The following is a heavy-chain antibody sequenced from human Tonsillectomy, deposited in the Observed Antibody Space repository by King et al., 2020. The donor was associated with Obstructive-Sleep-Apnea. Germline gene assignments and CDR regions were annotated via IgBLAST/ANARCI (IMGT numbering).Heavy chain of an antibody. CDR2: IRSKANSYAT. Sequence: VQLVESGGGLVQPGGSLKLSCAASGFTFSGSAMHWVRQASGKGLEWVGRIRSKANSYATAYAASVKGRFTISRDDSKNTAYLQMNSLKTEDTAVYYCTRWAPYSYDREEGDWGQGTLVTVSS. D-gene: IGHD3-22*01. J-gene: IGHJ4*02. V-gene: IGHV3-73*01. CDR3: TRWAPYSYDREEGD. CDR1: GFTFSGSA.